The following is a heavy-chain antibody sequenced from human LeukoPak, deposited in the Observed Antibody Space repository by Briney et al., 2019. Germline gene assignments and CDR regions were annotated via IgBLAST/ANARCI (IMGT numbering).Heavy chain of an antibody. J-gene: IGHJ4*02. D-gene: IGHD5-24*01. V-gene: IGHV3-21*01. CDR1: GFTFSSYS. Sequence: GGSLRLSCAASGFTFSSYSMNWVRQAPGKGLEWVSSISSSSSYIYYADSVKGRFTISRDNAKNSLYLQMNSLRAEDTAVYYCARGPDGYNPLLEYWGQGTLVTVSS. CDR2: ISSSSSYI. CDR3: ARGPDGYNPLLEY.